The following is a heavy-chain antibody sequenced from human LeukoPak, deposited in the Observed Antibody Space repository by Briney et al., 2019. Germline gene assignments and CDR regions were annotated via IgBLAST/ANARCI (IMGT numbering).Heavy chain of an antibody. CDR3: ARHFQANSVSYQNWFDP. V-gene: IGHV4-61*05. D-gene: IGHD3-10*01. CDR2: IYYSGST. CDR1: GGSISSSSYH. Sequence: SETLSLTCTVSGGSISSSSYHWGWLRQPPGQGLESVGNIYYSGSTNYNPSLKSRVTISVDTSKNQYSLKLSSVPAADTAAYYCARHFQANSVSYQNWFDPWGQGTLVTVSS. J-gene: IGHJ5*02.